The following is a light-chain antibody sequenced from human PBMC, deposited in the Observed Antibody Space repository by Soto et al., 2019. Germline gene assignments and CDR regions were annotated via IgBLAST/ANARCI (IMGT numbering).Light chain of an antibody. V-gene: IGLV1-51*02. CDR3: GTWDSSLSADV. CDR2: ETN. J-gene: IGLJ1*01. CDR1: SSDIGNNY. Sequence: QSVLTQRPSVSAAPGQKVTISCSGSSSDIGNNYVCWYQQVSGRAPKLLIYETNKRLSGISDRFSGSKSGTSATLAITGLQTGDEADYYCGTWDSSLSADVFGTGTKLTVL.